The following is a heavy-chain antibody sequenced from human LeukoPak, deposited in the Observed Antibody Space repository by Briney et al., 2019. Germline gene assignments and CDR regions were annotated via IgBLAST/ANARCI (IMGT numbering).Heavy chain of an antibody. V-gene: IGHV4-4*02. J-gene: IGHJ4*02. CDR1: GGSISSSNW. CDR3: ARDGGYDRPGIDY. Sequence: SGTLSLTCAVSGGSISSSNWWSWVRQPPGKGLEWIGEIYHSGSTNYNPSLKSRVTISVDKSKNQFSLKLSSVTAADTAVYYCARDGGYDRPGIDYWGQGTLVTVSS. CDR2: IYHSGST. D-gene: IGHD5-12*01.